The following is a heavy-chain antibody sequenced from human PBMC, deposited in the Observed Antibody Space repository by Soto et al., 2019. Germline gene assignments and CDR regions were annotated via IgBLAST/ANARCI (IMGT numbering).Heavy chain of an antibody. CDR1: GFTFSDYY. Sequence: QVQLVESGAGLVKPGGSLRLSGAASGFTFSDYYMSWIREAPGKGLEWISYISSNSNYKNHADSVRGRFTISRDNAKNSLYLQMNGLRAEDTAVYYCARATGYYHTSGSASWGQGTLVTVSS. CDR2: ISSNSNYK. J-gene: IGHJ5*02. CDR3: ARATGYYHTSGSAS. V-gene: IGHV3-11*06. D-gene: IGHD3-22*01.